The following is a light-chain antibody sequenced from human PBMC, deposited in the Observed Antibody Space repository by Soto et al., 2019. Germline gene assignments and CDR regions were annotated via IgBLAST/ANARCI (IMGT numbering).Light chain of an antibody. CDR3: QQYGSSPIT. J-gene: IGKJ5*01. CDR1: QSVSSSY. CDR2: SAS. Sequence: EIVLTQSPGTLSLSPGERATLSCRASQSVSSSYLAWYQQKPGQAPRLLIYSASSRATGIPGRFSGSGSGTDFTLTISRLEPDDFAVYYCQQYGSSPITLGLRTRLEIK. V-gene: IGKV3-20*01.